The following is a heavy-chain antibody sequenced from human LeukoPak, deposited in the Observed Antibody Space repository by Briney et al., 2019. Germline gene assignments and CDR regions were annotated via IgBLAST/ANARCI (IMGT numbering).Heavy chain of an antibody. J-gene: IGHJ4*02. V-gene: IGHV4-59*01. D-gene: IGHD4-23*01. Sequence: SETLSLTCTVSGGPISSYYWSWNRQPPGKGLEWIGYISYSGSTNYNPSLKSRVTLSLDTSKDQFSLKLSSVTAADTAVYYCAGDYGGSNFDYWGQGTLVTVSS. CDR3: AGDYGGSNFDY. CDR2: ISYSGST. CDR1: GGPISSYY.